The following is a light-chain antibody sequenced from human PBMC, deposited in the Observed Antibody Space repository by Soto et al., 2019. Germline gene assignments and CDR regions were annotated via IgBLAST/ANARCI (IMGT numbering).Light chain of an antibody. CDR2: AAS. J-gene: IGKJ2*01. CDR3: QQSYYMCAGYT. CDR1: QSISNH. Sequence: DIQVTQSPSSLSASAGDRVTITCRASQSISNHLNWYQQKPGKDPKLLIYAASTLQSGVPSRFSGSGAGTDVSLSITSVPPEDFALCYCQQSYYMCAGYTFGQGTKLEIK. V-gene: IGKV1-39*01.